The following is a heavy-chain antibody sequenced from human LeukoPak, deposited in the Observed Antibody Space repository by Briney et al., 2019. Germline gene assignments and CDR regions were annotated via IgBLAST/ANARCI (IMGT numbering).Heavy chain of an antibody. Sequence: GESLKISCKGSGYSFTSYWIGWVRQMPGKGLEWMGIIYPGHSDTRYSPSFQGQVTISADKSISTAYLQWSSLKASDTAMYYCARLTMVRGVIKHFDYWGQGTLVTVSS. V-gene: IGHV5-51*01. D-gene: IGHD3-10*01. CDR2: IYPGHSDT. J-gene: IGHJ4*02. CDR1: GYSFTSYW. CDR3: ARLTMVRGVIKHFDY.